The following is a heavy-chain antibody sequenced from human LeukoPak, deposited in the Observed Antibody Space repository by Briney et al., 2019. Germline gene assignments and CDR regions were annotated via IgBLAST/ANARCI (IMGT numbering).Heavy chain of an antibody. CDR2: IIPAFGRA. J-gene: IGHJ4*02. CDR3: ARGKVHTALIFEY. V-gene: IGHV1-69*13. CDR1: GGAFSNYG. D-gene: IGHD5-18*01. Sequence: ASAKVSCKSSGGAFSNYGITWVRQAPGQGLEWMGGIIPAFGRANYAQKFQDRVAITADDSTSVVYMELSRLGSEDTAVYFCARGKVHTALIFEYWGQGNLFTVSS.